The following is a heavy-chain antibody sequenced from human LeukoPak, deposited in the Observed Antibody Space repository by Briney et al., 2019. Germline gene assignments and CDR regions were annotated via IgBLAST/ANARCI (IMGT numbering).Heavy chain of an antibody. J-gene: IGHJ4*02. Sequence: GGSLRLSCAASGFTFCSYGMHWVRQAPGKGLEWVAVIWYDGSNKYYADSVKGRFTISRDNSKNTLYLQMNSLRAEDTAVYYWARQNWNYHPFDYWGQGTLVTVSS. CDR2: IWYDGSNK. V-gene: IGHV3-33*01. CDR3: ARQNWNYHPFDY. D-gene: IGHD1-7*01. CDR1: GFTFCSYG.